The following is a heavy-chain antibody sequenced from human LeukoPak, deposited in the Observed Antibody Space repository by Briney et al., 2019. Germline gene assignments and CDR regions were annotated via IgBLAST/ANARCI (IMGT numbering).Heavy chain of an antibody. V-gene: IGHV1-24*01. D-gene: IGHD1-26*01. CDR3: ATMITGIVGATATKSFDY. CDR1: GYTLTELS. J-gene: IGHJ4*02. CDR2: FDPEDGET. Sequence: ASVKVSCKVSGYTLTELSMHWVRQAPGKGLEWMGGFDPEDGETIYVQKFQGRVTMTEDTSTDTAYMELSSLRSEDTAVYYCATMITGIVGATATKSFDYWGQGTLVTVSS.